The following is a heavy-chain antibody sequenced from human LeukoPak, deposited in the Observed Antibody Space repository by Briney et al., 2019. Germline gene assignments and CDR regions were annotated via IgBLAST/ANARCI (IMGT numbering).Heavy chain of an antibody. J-gene: IGHJ4*02. CDR2: IYYSGST. CDR1: GGSISTYY. CDR3: ASRKLGNDY. D-gene: IGHD7-27*01. Sequence: SETLSLTCTVSGGSISTYYWTWIRQPPGKGLEWIGYIYYSGSTSYSPSLKSRVTISADTSQNQFSLKLSSVTAADTAVYYCASRKLGNDYWGQGTLVTVSS. V-gene: IGHV4-59*01.